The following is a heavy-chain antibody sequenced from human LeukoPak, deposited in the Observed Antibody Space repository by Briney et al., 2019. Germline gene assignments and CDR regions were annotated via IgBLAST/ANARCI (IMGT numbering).Heavy chain of an antibody. V-gene: IGHV4-34*01. J-gene: IGHJ3*02. CDR1: GGSFSGYY. D-gene: IGHD6-13*01. Sequence: SETLSLTCAVYGGSFSGYYWSWIRQPPGKGLEWIGEINHSGSTNYNPSLKSRVTISVDTSKNQFSLKLSSVTAADTAVYYCASSRGYRNAFDIWGQGTMVTVSS. CDR2: INHSGST. CDR3: ASSRGYRNAFDI.